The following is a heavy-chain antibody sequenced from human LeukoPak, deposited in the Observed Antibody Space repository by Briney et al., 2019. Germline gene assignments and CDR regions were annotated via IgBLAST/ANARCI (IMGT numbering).Heavy chain of an antibody. Sequence: ASVKVSCKASGYTFSSYGISWVRQAPGQGLEWMGWISAYNGNTNYAQKLQGRVTMTTDTSTSTAYMELKSLRSDDTAVYYCARGIAQTRGSPSFDYWGQGTLVTVSS. CDR2: ISAYNGNT. D-gene: IGHD2-21*01. CDR1: GYTFSSYG. J-gene: IGHJ4*02. V-gene: IGHV1-18*01. CDR3: ARGIAQTRGSPSFDY.